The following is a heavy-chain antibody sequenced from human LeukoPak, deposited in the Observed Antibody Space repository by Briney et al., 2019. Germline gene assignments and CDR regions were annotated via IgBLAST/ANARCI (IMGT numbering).Heavy chain of an antibody. D-gene: IGHD4-17*01. CDR3: ARVDGDYDPYFYDY. CDR1: GFAFSSYA. J-gene: IGHJ4*02. CDR2: VSYDGGSK. V-gene: IGHV3-30*14. Sequence: GGSLRLSCAASGFAFSSYAMHWVRQGPGKGLEWVALVSYDGGSKYYADSVKGRITISRDNSKNTLYLQMNSLRAEDTAVYYCARVDGDYDPYFYDYWGQGTLVTVSS.